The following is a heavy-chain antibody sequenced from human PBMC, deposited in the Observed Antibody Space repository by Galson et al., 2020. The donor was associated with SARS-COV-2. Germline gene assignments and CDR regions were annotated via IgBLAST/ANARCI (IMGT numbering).Heavy chain of an antibody. J-gene: IGHJ5*02. CDR2: INPSGDIT. CDR1: GYTFTTYY. CDR3: AGQYTSSPNWFDP. Sequence: ASVKVSCKASGYTFTTYYMHWVRQAPGQGLEWMGIINPSGDITSYAQKFQGRVTMTRDTSTSTVYMELSSMRSEDTAVYYCAGQYTSSPNWFDPWGQGTLVTVSS. D-gene: IGHD6-13*01. V-gene: IGHV1-46*01.